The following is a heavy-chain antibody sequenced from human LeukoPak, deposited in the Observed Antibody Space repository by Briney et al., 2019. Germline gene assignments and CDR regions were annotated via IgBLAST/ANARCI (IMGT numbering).Heavy chain of an antibody. CDR3: TKDRRQWVVPYFDS. Sequence: PGGSLRLSCAASGFTFSTYAMSWVRHTPGKGLAWVSGISSGGNTQYTDSVKGRFTVSRDNSKNTLHLQMDSLRAEDTAIYYCTKDRRQWVVPYFDSWGQGTVVTVSS. J-gene: IGHJ4*02. CDR2: ISSGGNT. CDR1: GFTFSTYA. D-gene: IGHD6-19*01. V-gene: IGHV3-23*01.